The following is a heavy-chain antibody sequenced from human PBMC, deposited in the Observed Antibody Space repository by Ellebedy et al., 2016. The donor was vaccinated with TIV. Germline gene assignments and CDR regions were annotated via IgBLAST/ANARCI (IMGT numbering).Heavy chain of an antibody. Sequence: MPSETLSLTCSVSGGSINSYYWTWIRQPPGQGLEWIGDIHHSGNSHIHPSLKCRVTLSLDTSKNQFSLDLSSVTAADTATYYCARDLGRYGMDVWGQGTTVTVSS. V-gene: IGHV4-59*01. CDR2: IHHSGNS. J-gene: IGHJ6*02. CDR3: ARDLGRYGMDV. CDR1: GGSINSYY.